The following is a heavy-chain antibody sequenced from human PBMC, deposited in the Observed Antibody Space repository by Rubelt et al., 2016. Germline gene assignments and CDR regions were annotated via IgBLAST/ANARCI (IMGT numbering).Heavy chain of an antibody. CDR2: ISYSGST. CDR1: GGSFSDYY. V-gene: IGHV4-34*01. CDR3: ARRGGAGDCIGGSCFYFDY. D-gene: IGHD2-15*01. J-gene: IGHJ4*02. Sequence: QVQLQQWGAGLLKPSETLSLTCDVFGGSFSDYYWTWIRQPPGKGLEWFGSISYSGSTYYNPSLKTRVTMSVDTSKNQFSLRLTSVTAADTALYYCARRGGAGDCIGGSCFYFDYWGQGTPVTVSS.